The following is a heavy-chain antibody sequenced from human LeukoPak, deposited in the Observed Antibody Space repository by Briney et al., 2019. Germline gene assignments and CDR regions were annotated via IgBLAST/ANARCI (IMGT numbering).Heavy chain of an antibody. D-gene: IGHD5-18*01. CDR2: ISSSGSTI. Sequence: KPGGSLRLSCAASGFTFSDYYMSWIRQAPGKGLEWVSYISSSGSTIYYADSVKGRFTISRDNAKNSLYLQMNSLRAEDTAVYYCAISYSYGQPEFDYWGQGTLVTVSS. CDR3: AISYSYGQPEFDY. V-gene: IGHV3-11*01. CDR1: GFTFSDYY. J-gene: IGHJ4*02.